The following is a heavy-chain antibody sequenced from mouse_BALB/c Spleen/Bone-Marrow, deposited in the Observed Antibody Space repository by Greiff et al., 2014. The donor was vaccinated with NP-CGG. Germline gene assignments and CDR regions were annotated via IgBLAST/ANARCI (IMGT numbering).Heavy chain of an antibody. J-gene: IGHJ2*01. CDR3: TTLARNNFDY. Sequence: EVQVVESGTVLARPGAAVKMSCKASGYTFSNYWMHWVKQRPGQGLEWIGTIYPGNSDTTYNQKFQGKAKLTAVTSTSTAYMELSSLTNEDSAVYYCTTLARNNFDYWGQGTTLTVSS. CDR1: GYTFSNYW. D-gene: IGHD3-1*01. CDR2: IYPGNSDT. V-gene: IGHV1-5*01.